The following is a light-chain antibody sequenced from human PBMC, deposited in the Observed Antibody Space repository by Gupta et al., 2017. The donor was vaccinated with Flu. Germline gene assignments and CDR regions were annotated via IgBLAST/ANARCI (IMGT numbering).Light chain of an antibody. J-gene: IGKJ2*01. CDR3: QHRADWPPYT. Sequence: EVVLTQSPATLSLSPGERATLSFRASQTISNYLAWYQKKPGQAPRLLIYYTSISATGIPGRFSGTGSGTDFTLTISSLESEDFAVYYCQHRADWPPYTFGQGTKLEIK. CDR2: YTS. CDR1: QTISNY. V-gene: IGKV3-11*01.